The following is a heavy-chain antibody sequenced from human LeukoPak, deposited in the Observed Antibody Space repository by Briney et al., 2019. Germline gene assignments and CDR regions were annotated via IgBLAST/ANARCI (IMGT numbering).Heavy chain of an antibody. D-gene: IGHD3-22*01. CDR1: GFTFSSYW. CDR3: ARDYDVDIYYDSSGYRGDAFDI. Sequence: GGSVRLSCAASGFTFSSYWMSWVRQAPGKGLEWVANIKQDGSEKYYVDSVKGRFTISRDNAKNSLYLQMNSLRAEDTAVYYCARDYDVDIYYDSSGYRGDAFDIWGQGTMVTVSS. J-gene: IGHJ3*02. CDR2: IKQDGSEK. V-gene: IGHV3-7*01.